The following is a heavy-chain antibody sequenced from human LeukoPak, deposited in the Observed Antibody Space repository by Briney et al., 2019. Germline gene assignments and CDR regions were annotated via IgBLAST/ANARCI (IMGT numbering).Heavy chain of an antibody. Sequence: SETLSLTCTVSGRSISSYYWSWIRQPPGKGLEWIGYIYYSGSTNYNPSLKSRVTISVDTSKNQFSLKLSSVTAADTAVYYCAREMSMVRGVIPAYYFDYWGQGTLVTVSS. D-gene: IGHD3-10*01. J-gene: IGHJ4*02. CDR1: GRSISSYY. CDR3: AREMSMVRGVIPAYYFDY. V-gene: IGHV4-59*01. CDR2: IYYSGST.